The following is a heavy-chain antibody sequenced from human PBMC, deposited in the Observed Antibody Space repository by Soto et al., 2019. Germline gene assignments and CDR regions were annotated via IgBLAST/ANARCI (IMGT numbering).Heavy chain of an antibody. CDR1: GGSISSYY. J-gene: IGHJ5*01. V-gene: IGHV4-59*01. CDR2: IFYSGST. CDR3: ASMIGDPVLSFDS. Sequence: QVQLQESGPGLVKPSETLSLTCTVSGGSISSYYWSWIRQPPGKGLEWIGFIFYSGSTSYNPPLKSRVTISIDTSEYQFSLKLNSVTAADTAVYYCASMIGDPVLSFDSWGQGTLVDVSS. D-gene: IGHD3-10*02.